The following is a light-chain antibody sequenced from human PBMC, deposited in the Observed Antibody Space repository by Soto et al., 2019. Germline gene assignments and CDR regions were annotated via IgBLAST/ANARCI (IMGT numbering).Light chain of an antibody. Sequence: EIVLTQSPGTLSLSPGERATLSCRASQSVSSSYLAWYQQKPGQAPRLLIYGASSRATGIPDRFSGSDSETDFSLTISRLEPEDFAVYYCQQYGSSPWTFGQGTKV. CDR1: QSVSSSY. CDR3: QQYGSSPWT. J-gene: IGKJ1*01. CDR2: GAS. V-gene: IGKV3-20*01.